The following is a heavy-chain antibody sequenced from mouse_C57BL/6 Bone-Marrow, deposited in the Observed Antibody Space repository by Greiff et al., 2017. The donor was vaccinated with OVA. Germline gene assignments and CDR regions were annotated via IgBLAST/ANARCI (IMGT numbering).Heavy chain of an antibody. D-gene: IGHD2-5*01. J-gene: IGHJ2*01. CDR3: AGRVSNYFYYFDY. CDR1: GFTFSDYG. CDR2: ISSGSSTI. V-gene: IGHV5-17*01. Sequence: EVHLVESGGGLVKPGGSLKLSCAAPGFTFSDYGMHWVRQAPEKGLEWVAYISSGSSTIYYADTVKGQFTISRDKAKNTLFLQMTSLRSEDTAMYYCAGRVSNYFYYFDYWGQGTTLTVSS.